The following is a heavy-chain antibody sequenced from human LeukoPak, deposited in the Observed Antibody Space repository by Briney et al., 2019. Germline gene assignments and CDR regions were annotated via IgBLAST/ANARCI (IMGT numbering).Heavy chain of an antibody. Sequence: PGGSLRLSCAASGFTFSSYWMHWVRQAPGKGLVWVSSINSDGSGTSHADSVKGRFTISRDNAKNTLYLRMNSLRAEDTAVYYCARALAEWGRGTLVTVSS. V-gene: IGHV3-74*01. CDR3: ARALAE. CDR2: INSDGSGT. CDR1: GFTFSSYW. J-gene: IGHJ4*02.